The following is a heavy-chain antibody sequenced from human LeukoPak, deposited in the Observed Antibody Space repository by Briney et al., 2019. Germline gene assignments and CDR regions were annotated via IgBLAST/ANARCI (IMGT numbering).Heavy chain of an antibody. D-gene: IGHD1-26*01. V-gene: IGHV4-34*01. J-gene: IGHJ4*02. CDR1: GGSFSGYY. CDR3: ARDLRGSYDY. CDR2: INHSGST. Sequence: SETLSLTCAVYGGSFSGYYWSWIRQPPGKGPEWIGEINHSGSTNYNPSLKSRVTMSVDKSKNQFSLNLTSVTAADTAVYYCARDLRGSYDYWGQGTLVTVSS.